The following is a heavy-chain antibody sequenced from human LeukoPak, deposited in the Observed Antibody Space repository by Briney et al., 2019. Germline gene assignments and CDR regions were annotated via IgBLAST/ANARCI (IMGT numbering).Heavy chain of an antibody. Sequence: ASVKVSCKASGYTFTGYYMHWVRQAPGQGLEWMGWINPNSGGTNYAQKFQGRVTMTRDTSISTAYMELSRLRSDDTAVYYCARAYPRITIFGVVIRPAGYFDYWGQGTLVTVSS. V-gene: IGHV1-2*02. D-gene: IGHD3-3*01. CDR1: GYTFTGYY. CDR3: ARAYPRITIFGVVIRPAGYFDY. CDR2: INPNSGGT. J-gene: IGHJ4*02.